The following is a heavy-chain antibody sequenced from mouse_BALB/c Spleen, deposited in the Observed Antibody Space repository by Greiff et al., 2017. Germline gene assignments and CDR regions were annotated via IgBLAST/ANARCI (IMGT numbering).Heavy chain of an antibody. J-gene: IGHJ2*01. CDR2: IWAGGST. V-gene: IGHV2-9*02. Sequence: VKLVESGGGLVQPGGSRKLSCAASGFTFSSFGMHWVRQAPEKGLEWLGVIWAGGSTNYNSALMSRLSISKDNSKSQVFLKMNSLQTDDTAMYYCARDYQLGRRYFYYWGQGTTLTVSS. CDR1: GFTFSSFG. CDR3: ARDYQLGRRYFYY. D-gene: IGHD4-1*02.